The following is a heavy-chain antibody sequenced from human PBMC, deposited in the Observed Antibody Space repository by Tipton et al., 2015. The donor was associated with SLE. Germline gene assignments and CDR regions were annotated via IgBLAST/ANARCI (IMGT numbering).Heavy chain of an antibody. CDR2: IIPVIGAP. Sequence: QSGAEVKKPASSVKVSCKASGGTFNDYVINWVRQAPGQGLEWMAGIIPVIGAPNYAQTFRGRLTITADASTNTVYMELSSLTSEDTALYFCARGADEGYAMDVWGQGTTVSVS. CDR1: GGTFNDYV. D-gene: IGHD5-24*01. V-gene: IGHV1-69*01. CDR3: ARGADEGYAMDV. J-gene: IGHJ6*02.